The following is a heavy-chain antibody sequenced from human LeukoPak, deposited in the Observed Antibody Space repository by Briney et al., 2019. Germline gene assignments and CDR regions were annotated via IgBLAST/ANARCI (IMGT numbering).Heavy chain of an antibody. CDR1: GGSISSHY. V-gene: IGHV4-59*11. CDR3: ARSYQVQAAAFDI. J-gene: IGHJ3*02. Sequence: PSETLSLTCTVSGGSISSHYWRWIRQPPGKGLEWIGYIYYSGSTNYNPSLKSRVTISVDTSKNQFSLKLSSVTAADTAVYYCARSYQVQAAAFDIWGQGTMVTVSS. D-gene: IGHD1-1*01. CDR2: IYYSGST.